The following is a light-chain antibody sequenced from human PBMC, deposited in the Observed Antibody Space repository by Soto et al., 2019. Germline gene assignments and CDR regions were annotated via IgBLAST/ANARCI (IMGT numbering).Light chain of an antibody. Sequence: EVVMTQSPATLSVSPGERATLSCRASQSVNANLAWYQQKPGQAPRLLIHGASNRATGIPARFSGSGFGTEFIRTISSLQSEDGAVYYCQQYNTWLWTFGQGTKV. J-gene: IGKJ1*01. CDR1: QSVNAN. CDR2: GAS. CDR3: QQYNTWLWT. V-gene: IGKV3-15*01.